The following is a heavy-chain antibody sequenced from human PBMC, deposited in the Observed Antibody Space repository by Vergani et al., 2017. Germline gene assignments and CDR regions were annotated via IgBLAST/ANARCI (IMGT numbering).Heavy chain of an antibody. J-gene: IGHJ5*02. CDR2: IYYSGST. V-gene: IGHV4-39*07. CDR1: GGSISSSSYY. Sequence: QLQLQESGPGLVKPSETLSLTCTVSGGSISSSSYYWGWIRQPPGKGLEWIGSIYYSGSTNYNPSLKSRVTISVDTSKNQFSLKLSSVTAADTAVYYCARGGRAMVTRWFDPWGQGTLVTVSS. CDR3: ARGGRAMVTRWFDP. D-gene: IGHD5-18*01.